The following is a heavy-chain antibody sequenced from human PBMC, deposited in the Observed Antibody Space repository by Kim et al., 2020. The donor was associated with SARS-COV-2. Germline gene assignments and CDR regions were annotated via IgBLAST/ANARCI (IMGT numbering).Heavy chain of an antibody. J-gene: IGHJ6*02. CDR2: INHSGST. V-gene: IGHV4-34*01. Sequence: SETLSLTCAVYGGSFSGYYWSWIRQPPGKGLEWIGEINHSGSTNYNPSLKSRVTISVDTSKNQFSLKLSSVTAADTAVYDCARAGSYCSGGSCYRARGPDYDFYGIDVWGQGTTVTVSS. CDR1: GGSFSGYY. D-gene: IGHD2-15*01. CDR3: ARAGSYCSGGSCYRARGPDYDFYGIDV.